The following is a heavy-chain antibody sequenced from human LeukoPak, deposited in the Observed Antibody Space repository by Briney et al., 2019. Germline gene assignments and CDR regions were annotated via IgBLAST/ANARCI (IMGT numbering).Heavy chain of an antibody. Sequence: GGSLRLSCAASGFTFSLYTMHWVRQAPGKGLEWVALISYDGSDKYYADSVKGRFTISRDNSKNTLYLQMNSLRAEDTAVYYCAREGYSGYEPYFDYWGQGTLVTVSS. J-gene: IGHJ4*02. V-gene: IGHV3-30*14. CDR3: AREGYSGYEPYFDY. CDR2: ISYDGSDK. D-gene: IGHD5-12*01. CDR1: GFTFSLYT.